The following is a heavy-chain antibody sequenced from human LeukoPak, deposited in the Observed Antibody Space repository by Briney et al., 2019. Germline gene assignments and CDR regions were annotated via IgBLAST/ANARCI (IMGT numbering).Heavy chain of an antibody. CDR1: GDSISSGNFY. D-gene: IGHD4-17*01. J-gene: IGHJ4*02. CDR3: ARDHGDFVQHD. V-gene: IGHV4-39*01. Sequence: SETRSLTCTVSGDSISSGNFYGGWIRQPPGKELQWIGSIYYNGITHYNPSLESRVTISADTSTNEFSLKLRSVTAADTAMYYCARDHGDFVQHDWGQGTLVTVSS. CDR2: IYYNGIT.